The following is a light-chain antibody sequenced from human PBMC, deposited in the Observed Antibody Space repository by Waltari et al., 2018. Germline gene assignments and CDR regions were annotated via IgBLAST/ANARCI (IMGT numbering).Light chain of an antibody. CDR1: SSDVGSYNL. CDR2: EGS. J-gene: IGLJ3*02. Sequence: QSALTQPASVSGSPGQSINISCPGPSSDVGSYNLVSWYQQHPGKAPKLMIYEGSKRPSGVSNRFSGSKSGNTASLTISGLQAEDEADYYCWSYAGSSTCVFGGGTKLTVL. CDR3: WSYAGSSTCV. V-gene: IGLV2-23*01.